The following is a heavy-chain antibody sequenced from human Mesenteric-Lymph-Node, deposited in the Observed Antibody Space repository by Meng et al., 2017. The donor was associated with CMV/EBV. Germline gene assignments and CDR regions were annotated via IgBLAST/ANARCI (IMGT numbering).Heavy chain of an antibody. D-gene: IGHD2-21*02. CDR3: AKDHDLVTGKDYYYAMDV. V-gene: IGHV3-30*02. CDR2: IRYDGTKT. CDR1: AFNFASYG. J-gene: IGHJ6*02. Sequence: GGSLRLSCAASAFNFASYGMHWVRQGPGTGLEWVSFIRYDGTKTYYADSVKSRFTISRDNSKNTLYLQMNSLRVEDTAIYYCAKDHDLVTGKDYYYAMDVWGQGTTVTVSS.